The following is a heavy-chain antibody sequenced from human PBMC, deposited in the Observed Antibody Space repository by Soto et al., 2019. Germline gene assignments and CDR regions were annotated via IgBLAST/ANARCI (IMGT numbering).Heavy chain of an antibody. J-gene: IGHJ4*02. CDR1: GDSISSYY. Sequence: QVQLQESGPGLVKPSETLSLTCAVSGDSISSYYCMWIRQPPGKGLESIGYLYYGRSANYNPSLTGRVPLSVDTSPNQCSPTLSSMPAADTAVYYCALRSMAVVPEYWGQGTLVTVSS. V-gene: IGHV4-59*01. CDR3: ALRSMAVVPEY. D-gene: IGHD3-22*01. CDR2: LYYGRSA.